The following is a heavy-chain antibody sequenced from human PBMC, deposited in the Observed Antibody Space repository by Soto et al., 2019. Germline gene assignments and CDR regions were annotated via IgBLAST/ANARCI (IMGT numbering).Heavy chain of an antibody. CDR2: IKQDGSEK. Sequence: GGSLRLSCAASGFTFSSYWMSWVRQAPGKGLEWVANIKQDGSEKYYVDSVKGRFTISRDNATNSLYLQMNSLRAEDTAVYYCARVAGIAAAGYYYYYMDVWGKGTTVTVSS. V-gene: IGHV3-7*01. CDR1: GFTFSSYW. CDR3: ARVAGIAAAGYYYYYMDV. J-gene: IGHJ6*03. D-gene: IGHD6-13*01.